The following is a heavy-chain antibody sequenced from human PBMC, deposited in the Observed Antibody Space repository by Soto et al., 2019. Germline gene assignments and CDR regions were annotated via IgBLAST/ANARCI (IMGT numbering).Heavy chain of an antibody. CDR3: ARVSLMVYAIEEGFDY. CDR2: INAGNGNT. CDR1: GYTFTSYA. D-gene: IGHD2-8*01. V-gene: IGHV1-3*01. J-gene: IGHJ4*02. Sequence: ASVKGSCKASGYTFTSYAMHWVRQAPGQRLEWMGWINAGNGNTKYSQKFQGRVTITRDTSASTAYMELSSLRSEDTAVYYCARVSLMVYAIEEGFDYWGQGTLVSVSS.